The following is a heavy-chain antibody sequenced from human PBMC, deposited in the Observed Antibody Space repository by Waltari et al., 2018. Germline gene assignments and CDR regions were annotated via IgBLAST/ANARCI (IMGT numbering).Heavy chain of an antibody. D-gene: IGHD4-17*01. CDR3: ARFLADDYGDPTDY. CDR2: IDHSGST. J-gene: IGHJ4*02. Sequence: QVQLQESGPGLVKPSGTLSLTCAVSGGSISSSNWWSWVRQPPGKGLEWIGEIDHSGSTNHNPSLKRRVTISVDKSKNQFSLKLSSVTAADTAVYYCARFLADDYGDPTDYWGQGTLVTVSS. CDR1: GGSISSSNW. V-gene: IGHV4-4*02.